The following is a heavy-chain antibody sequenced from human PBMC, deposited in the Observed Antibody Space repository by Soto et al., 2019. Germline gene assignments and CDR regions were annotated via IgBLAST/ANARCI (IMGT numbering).Heavy chain of an antibody. V-gene: IGHV2-70*11. J-gene: IGHJ3*02. CDR2: IDWDDDK. CDR3: ARIQYNWNPDSPDAFDI. Sequence: VSGPTLVNPTQTLTLTCTFSGFSLSTSGMCVSWIRQPPGKALEWLARIDWDDDKYYSTSLKTRLTISKDTSKNQVVLTMTNMDPVDTATYYCARIQYNWNPDSPDAFDIWGQGTMVTVSS. D-gene: IGHD1-20*01. CDR1: GFSLSTSGMC.